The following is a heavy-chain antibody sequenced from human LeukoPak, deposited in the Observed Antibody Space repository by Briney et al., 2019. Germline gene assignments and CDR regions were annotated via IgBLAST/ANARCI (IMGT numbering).Heavy chain of an antibody. D-gene: IGHD3-10*01. Sequence: GGSLRLSCTASGFTFGAYAMSWVRQAPGKGLEWVGFIRSKAYGGTTEYAASVKGRFTISRDASKSMAYLQMNSLKTEDTAVYYCTRDRTMVRGVIIVKYYYYMDVWGKGTTVTISS. CDR2: IRSKAYGGTT. J-gene: IGHJ6*03. V-gene: IGHV3-49*04. CDR3: TRDRTMVRGVIIVKYYYYMDV. CDR1: GFTFGAYA.